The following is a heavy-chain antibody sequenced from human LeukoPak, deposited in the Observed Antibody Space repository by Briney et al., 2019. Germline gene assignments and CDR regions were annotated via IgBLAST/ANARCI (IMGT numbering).Heavy chain of an antibody. CDR3: ARARLPYSSSPYFDY. CDR1: GFNFWGTG. V-gene: IGHV3-23*01. J-gene: IGHJ4*02. Sequence: GGSLRLSCAVSGFNFWGTGMSWVRQAPGKGLEWVAAIGGGGSDTKYTDSVMGRFTLSRDLSKNTLYLQMGSLRAEDMAVYYCARARLPYSSSPYFDYWGQGTLVTVSS. D-gene: IGHD6-6*01. CDR2: IGGGGSDT.